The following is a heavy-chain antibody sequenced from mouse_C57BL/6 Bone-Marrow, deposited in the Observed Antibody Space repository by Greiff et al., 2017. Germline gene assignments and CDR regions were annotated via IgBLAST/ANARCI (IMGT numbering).Heavy chain of an antibody. J-gene: IGHJ2*01. D-gene: IGHD1-1*02. CDR3: ARGGFVDY. CDR1: GYTFTSYW. CDR2: IDPSDSYT. V-gene: IGHV1-59*01. Sequence: QVQLQQPGAELVRPGTSVKLSCKASGYTFTSYWMHWVKQRPGQGLEWIGVIDPSDSYTKYNQKFKGKATLPVDTSSSTAYMQLSSLTSADAAVYYCARGGFVDYWGQGTTLTVSS.